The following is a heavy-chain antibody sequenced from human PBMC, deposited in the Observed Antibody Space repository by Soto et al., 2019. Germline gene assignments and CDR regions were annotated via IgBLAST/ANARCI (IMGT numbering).Heavy chain of an antibody. V-gene: IGHV1-69*13. CDR1: GGTFSSYA. Sequence: SGKVSCKASGGTFSSYAISWVRQAPGQGLEWMGGIIPIFGTANYAQKFQGRVTITADESTSTAYMELSSLRSEDTAVYYCARNPLGCSTSCYHYYYYGMDDWGQGPTVP. D-gene: IGHD2-2*01. CDR2: IIPIFGTA. CDR3: ARNPLGCSTSCYHYYYYGMDD. J-gene: IGHJ6*02.